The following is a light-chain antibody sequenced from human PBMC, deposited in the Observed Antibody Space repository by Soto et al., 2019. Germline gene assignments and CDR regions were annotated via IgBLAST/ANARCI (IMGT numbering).Light chain of an antibody. Sequence: QSALTQPPSASGSPGQSVTIACTGRSSDVGGYNYVSWYQQHPGKAPKLMIYEVSKRPSGVPDRLSGSKSGNTASLTVSGLEAEDEADYYCSSYGGSNTVVFGGGTKLTVL. CDR3: SSYGGSNTVV. J-gene: IGLJ2*01. CDR2: EVS. CDR1: SSDVGGYNY. V-gene: IGLV2-8*01.